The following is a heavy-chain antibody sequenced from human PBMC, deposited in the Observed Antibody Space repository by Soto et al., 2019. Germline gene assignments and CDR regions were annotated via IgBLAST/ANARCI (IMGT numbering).Heavy chain of an antibody. CDR1: GFVFNMYW. CDR3: IRGPRPSSVGTGAF. CDR2: INDDGTRT. V-gene: IGHV3-74*01. J-gene: IGHJ4*02. Sequence: PVGSLRLSCAASGFVFNMYWMHWVRQVPGEGPEWATRINDDGTRTDYADSAKGRFTISRDNAKDILYLQMNALRVDDTAVYYCIRGPRPSSVGTGAFWGQGTLVTVSS. D-gene: IGHD3-10*01.